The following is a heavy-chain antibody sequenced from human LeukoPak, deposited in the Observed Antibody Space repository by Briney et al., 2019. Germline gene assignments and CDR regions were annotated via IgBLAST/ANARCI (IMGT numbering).Heavy chain of an antibody. J-gene: IGHJ6*03. D-gene: IGHD1-26*01. CDR2: IYYSGST. V-gene: IGHV4-39*07. CDR3: ARARKGSYGTYYYYMDV. Sequence: SETLSLTCTVSGGSISSSSYYWGWIRQPPGKGLEWIGSIYYSGSTYYNPSLKSRVTISVDTSKNQFSLKLSSVTAADTAVYYCARARKGSYGTYYYYMDVGAKGPRSPSP. CDR1: GGSISSSSYY.